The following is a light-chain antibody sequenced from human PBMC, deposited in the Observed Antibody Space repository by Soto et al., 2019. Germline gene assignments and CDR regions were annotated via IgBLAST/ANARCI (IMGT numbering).Light chain of an antibody. J-gene: IGLJ2*01. Sequence: QSVLTQPPSVSAAPGQKVTISCSGSTSNIENNYVSWYQQLPGTAPKLLIYDNNKRPSGIPDRFSGFKSGTSATLGITGLQTGDEGIYYCGTWDSSLSAGVVFGGGTKLTVL. V-gene: IGLV1-51*01. CDR2: DNN. CDR3: GTWDSSLSAGVV. CDR1: TSNIENNY.